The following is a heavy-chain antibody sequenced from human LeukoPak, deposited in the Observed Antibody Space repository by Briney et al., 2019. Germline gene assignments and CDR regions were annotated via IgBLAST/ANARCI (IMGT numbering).Heavy chain of an antibody. J-gene: IGHJ4*02. CDR3: ARGTDSYPNY. Sequence: SETLSLTCTVSGGSISSYYWSWIRQPPGKGLEWIGYIYYSGSTNYNPSLKSRVTISVDTSKNQFSLKLSSVTAADTAVYYCARGTDSYPNYWGQGTLVTVSS. V-gene: IGHV4-59*01. D-gene: IGHD3/OR15-3a*01. CDR1: GGSISSYY. CDR2: IYYSGST.